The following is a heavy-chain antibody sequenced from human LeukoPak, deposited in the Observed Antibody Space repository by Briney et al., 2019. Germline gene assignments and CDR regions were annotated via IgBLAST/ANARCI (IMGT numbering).Heavy chain of an antibody. V-gene: IGHV4-39*07. CDR2: VYYSGST. D-gene: IGHD1-14*01. CDR3: ARNRKPPDAFDI. Sequence: PSETLSLTCTVSVGFISSSRYYWAWIRQPPGRGLEWIGTVYYSGSTYYNPSLKSRITMSLDTSKNHFSLNLTSVAAADTAVYYCARNRKPPDAFDIWGQGTMVSVSS. CDR1: VGFISSSRYY. J-gene: IGHJ3*02.